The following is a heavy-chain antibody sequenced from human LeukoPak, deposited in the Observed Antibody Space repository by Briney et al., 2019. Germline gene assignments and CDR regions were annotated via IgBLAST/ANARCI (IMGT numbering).Heavy chain of an antibody. V-gene: IGHV1-18*01. D-gene: IGHD3-3*01. CDR2: ISAYNGNT. CDR1: GYTFTSYG. J-gene: IGHJ6*02. CDR3: ARDCGYYDFWSGYYYYGMDV. Sequence: GASVKVSCKASGYTFTSYGISWVRQAPGQGLEWMGWISAYNGNTNYAQKLQGRVTMTTDTSTSTAYKELRSLRSDDTAVYYCARDCGYYDFWSGYYYYGMDVWGQGTTVTVSS.